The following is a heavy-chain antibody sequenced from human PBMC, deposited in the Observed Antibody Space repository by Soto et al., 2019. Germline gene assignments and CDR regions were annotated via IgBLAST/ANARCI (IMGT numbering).Heavy chain of an antibody. Sequence: QVQLVQSGAEVKKPGASVKVSCKASGYTFSSYGINWVRQAPGQGLEWMGWISAYNDNINYAQKLQGRVSMTTDTSTSTAYMELRSLRSDDTAVYYCARGGAAPSENAFDIWGQGTMVTVSS. CDR1: GYTFSSYG. D-gene: IGHD6-13*01. CDR3: ARGGAAPSENAFDI. J-gene: IGHJ3*02. CDR2: ISAYNDNI. V-gene: IGHV1-18*01.